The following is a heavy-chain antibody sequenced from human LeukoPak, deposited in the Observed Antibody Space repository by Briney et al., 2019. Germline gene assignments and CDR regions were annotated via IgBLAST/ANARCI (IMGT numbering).Heavy chain of an antibody. CDR2: VDPDDGQR. CDR1: GYTLNDTS. D-gene: IGHD4-11*01. J-gene: IGHJ5*02. V-gene: IGHV1-24*01. Sequence: ASVKVPCKISGYTLNDTSVHRMRQPHGKGLEWRGGVDPDDGQRVYAQRFQGRVTMTEATSTTTAYMELSRLRSEDTAVYFCAAVSGHYTLLDAWGQGALVTVST. CDR3: AAVSGHYTLLDA.